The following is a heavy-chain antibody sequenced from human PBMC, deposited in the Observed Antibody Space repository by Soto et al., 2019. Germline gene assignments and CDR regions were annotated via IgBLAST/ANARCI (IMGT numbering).Heavy chain of an antibody. CDR2: IYYSGST. D-gene: IGHD2-21*02. CDR3: ARSIVVVTALDY. J-gene: IGHJ4*02. CDR1: GGSISSSNYY. V-gene: IGHV4-39*01. Sequence: SETLSLTCAVSGGSISSSNYYWGWIRQPPGKGLEWIGSIYYSGSTYYNPSLKSRVTISVDPSKNQFSLELSSLRSEDTAVYYCARSIVVVTALDYWGQGTVVTVSS.